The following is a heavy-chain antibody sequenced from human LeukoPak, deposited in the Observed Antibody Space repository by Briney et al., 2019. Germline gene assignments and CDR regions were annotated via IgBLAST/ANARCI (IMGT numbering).Heavy chain of an antibody. D-gene: IGHD2-2*01. Sequence: SETLSLTCTVSGGSISSGDYYWGWIRQPRGKGREWIGYIYYSGSTYYNPSLQSRVTISVDTSKNQFSLKLSSVTAADTAVYYCNRVVAAAMHLDWFDPWGQGTLVTVSS. CDR2: IYYSGST. J-gene: IGHJ5*02. CDR3: NRVVAAAMHLDWFDP. V-gene: IGHV4-30-4*01. CDR1: GGSISSGDYY.